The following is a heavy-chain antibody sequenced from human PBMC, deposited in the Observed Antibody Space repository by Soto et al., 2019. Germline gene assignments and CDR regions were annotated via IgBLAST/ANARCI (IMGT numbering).Heavy chain of an antibody. CDR2: IIPIFGTA. V-gene: IGHV1-69*13. Sequence: SVKVSCKASGGTFSSYAISWVRQAPGQGLEWMGGIIPIFGTANYAQKFQGRVTITADESTSTAYMELSSLRSEDTAVYYCARGRDSTYYYYGMDVWGQGTTVTVSS. J-gene: IGHJ6*02. CDR3: ARGRDSTYYYYGMDV. CDR1: GGTFSSYA.